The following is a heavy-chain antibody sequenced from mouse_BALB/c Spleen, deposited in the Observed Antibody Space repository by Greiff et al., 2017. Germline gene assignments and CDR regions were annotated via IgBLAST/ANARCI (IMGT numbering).Heavy chain of an antibody. D-gene: IGHD1-1*01. V-gene: IGHV1-54*03. Sequence: VQLQQSGAELVRPGTSVKVSCKASGYAFTNYLIEWVKQRPGQGLEWIGVINPGSGGTNYNEKFKGKATLTADKSSSTAYMQLSSLTSDDSAVYFCARSLYYGHFDYWGQGTTLTVSS. J-gene: IGHJ2*01. CDR1: GYAFTNYL. CDR3: ARSLYYGHFDY. CDR2: INPGSGGT.